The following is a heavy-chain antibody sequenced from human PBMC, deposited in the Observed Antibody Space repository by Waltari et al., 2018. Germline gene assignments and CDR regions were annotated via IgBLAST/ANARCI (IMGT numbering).Heavy chain of an antibody. CDR3: ARVSKGIHFDY. CDR2: IKEEGTEE. CDR1: GFTLVNYW. J-gene: IGHJ4*02. Sequence: EVQLVESGGGLVQPGGSLRLSGPASGFTLVNYWMRWVRQAPGKGLQWVAYIKEEGTEESYLDSLKGRFTISRDDAKNSLHLQMNSLRVEDTAIYYCARVSKGIHFDYWGQGTLVTVSS. V-gene: IGHV3-7*04.